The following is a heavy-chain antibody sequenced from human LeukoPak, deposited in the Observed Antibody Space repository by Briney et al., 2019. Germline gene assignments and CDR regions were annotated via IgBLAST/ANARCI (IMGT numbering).Heavy chain of an antibody. J-gene: IGHJ6*03. CDR2: ISSSGDAI. CDR3: ARGIRGGSTARYSYYYMDV. D-gene: IGHD2-15*01. V-gene: IGHV3-11*04. CDR1: GFTFSDYY. Sequence: GVSLRLSCAASGFTFSDYYMSWIRQAPGKGLEWISYISSSGDAIYYADSVKARFTVSRDNAKNSLYLQVNTLRAEDTALYYCARGIRGGSTARYSYYYMDVWGKGTTVTVSS.